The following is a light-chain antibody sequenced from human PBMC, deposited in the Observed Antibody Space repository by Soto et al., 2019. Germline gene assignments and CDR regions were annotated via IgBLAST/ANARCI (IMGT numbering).Light chain of an antibody. CDR3: QSYDSSLSAL. V-gene: IGLV1-40*01. J-gene: IGLJ3*02. CDR1: SSNIGAGYD. CDR2: GNS. Sequence: QAVVTQPPSVSGAPGQRVTISCTGSSSNIGAGYDVHWYQQLPGTAPKLLINGNSNRPSGVPDRFSGSKSGTSASLAITGLQAEDEADYYCQSYDSSLSALFGGGTKLTVL.